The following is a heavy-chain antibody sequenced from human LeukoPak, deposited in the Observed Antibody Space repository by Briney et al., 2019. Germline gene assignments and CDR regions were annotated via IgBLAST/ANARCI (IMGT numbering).Heavy chain of an antibody. D-gene: IGHD1-1*01. CDR1: GFTFSSYE. CDR3: VKDRDWNDDDNAFDI. CDR2: ISSSGSTI. J-gene: IGHJ3*02. Sequence: GGSLRLSCAASGFTFSSYEMNWVRQAPGKGLEWVSYISSSGSTIYYADSVKGRFTISRDNSKNTLYLQMNSLRAEDTAVYYCVKDRDWNDDDNAFDIWGQGTMVTVSS. V-gene: IGHV3-48*03.